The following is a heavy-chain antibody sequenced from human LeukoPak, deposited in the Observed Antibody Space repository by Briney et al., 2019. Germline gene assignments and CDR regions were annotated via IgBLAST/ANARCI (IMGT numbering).Heavy chain of an antibody. J-gene: IGHJ6*02. CDR2: IYYSVST. CDR3: ARARARGSGSLYYYYGMDV. Sequence: PSQTLSLTCSVSGDSITRGGYFRSWIRQHPGKGLEWIGYIYYSVSTYCNPSLKSRVSISVDTSKKQFSLKLSSVTAADTAVYYCARARARGSGSLYYYYGMDVWGQGTTVTVSS. D-gene: IGHD6-19*01. V-gene: IGHV4-31*03. CDR1: GDSITRGGYF.